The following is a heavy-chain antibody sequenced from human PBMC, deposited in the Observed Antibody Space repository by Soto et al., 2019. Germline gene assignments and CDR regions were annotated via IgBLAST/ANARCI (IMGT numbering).Heavy chain of an antibody. V-gene: IGHV2-5*01. J-gene: IGHJ4*02. Sequence: QITLKESGPTLVKPTQTLTLTCTFSGFSLSTSGVGVGWIRQSPGKALEWLALIYWNDDRRYSPSLKSRLTINQETFKNPVVLTMTNMDPVDTTTYFCAHGGNGQWVDYWGQGTLVTVSS. D-gene: IGHD6-19*01. CDR2: IYWNDDR. CDR3: AHGGNGQWVDY. CDR1: GFSLSTSGVG.